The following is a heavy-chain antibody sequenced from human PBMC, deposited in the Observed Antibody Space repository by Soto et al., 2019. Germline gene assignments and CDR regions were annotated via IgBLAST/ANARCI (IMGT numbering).Heavy chain of an antibody. CDR2: ISTDKGNT. CDR3: ARDRDWNLDY. J-gene: IGHJ4*02. Sequence: ASVKVSCKASGYSFTTYGMTWVRQAPGQGLEWMGWISTDKGNTKYAQNFQSRATLTTDTSTSTAYMELRSLRSDDTAVYYCARDRDWNLDYWGQGTLVTVS. V-gene: IGHV1-18*01. CDR1: GYSFTTYG. D-gene: IGHD2-21*02.